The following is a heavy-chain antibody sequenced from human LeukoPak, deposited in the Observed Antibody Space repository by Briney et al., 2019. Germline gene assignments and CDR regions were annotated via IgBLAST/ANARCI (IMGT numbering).Heavy chain of an antibody. J-gene: IGHJ4*02. CDR3: ARAPIGSHVDY. D-gene: IGHD1-26*01. Sequence: SETLPLTCTVSGDSISSYYWSWIRQPAAKGLEGIGRISTSWGTNYNPSLTSRVTISVDKSKNHFSLKLISVTAADTAVYYCARAPIGSHVDYWGQGTLVTVSS. CDR1: GDSISSYY. V-gene: IGHV4-4*07. CDR2: ISTSWGT.